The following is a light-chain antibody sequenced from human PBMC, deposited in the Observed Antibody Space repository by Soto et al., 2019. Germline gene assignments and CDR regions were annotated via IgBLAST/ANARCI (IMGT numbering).Light chain of an antibody. CDR1: QSVSTY. CDR2: DAS. CDR3: QQRSNWLPLT. J-gene: IGKJ4*01. Sequence: EIVLTQSPGTLSLSPGERATLSCRASQSVSTYLAWYQQKPGQAPRLLIYDASNRASGIPARFSGSGSGTDFTLTISSLEPEDFAVYYCQQRSNWLPLTFGGGTKVEIK. V-gene: IGKV3-11*01.